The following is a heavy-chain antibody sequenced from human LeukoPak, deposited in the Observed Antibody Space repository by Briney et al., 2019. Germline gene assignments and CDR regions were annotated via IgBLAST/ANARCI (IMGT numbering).Heavy chain of an antibody. J-gene: IGHJ5*02. CDR3: ARGNWFDP. CDR2: IYYSGST. Sequence: SETLSLTCAVYGGSFSGYYWSWIRQPPGKGLEWIGYIYYSGSTNYNPSLKSRVTISVDTSKNQFSLKLSSVTAADTAVYYCARGNWFDPWGQGTLVTVSS. CDR1: GGSFSGYY. V-gene: IGHV4-59*01.